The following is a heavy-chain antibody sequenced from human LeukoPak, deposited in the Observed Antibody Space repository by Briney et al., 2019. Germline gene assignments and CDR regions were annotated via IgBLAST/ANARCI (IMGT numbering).Heavy chain of an antibody. Sequence: PSETLSLTCTVSGGSISSYYWSWVRQPPGKGLEWIGYIYYSGSTNYNPSLKSRVTISVDTSKNQFSLKLSSVTAADTAVYYCARVGHDEQWLSHFDYWGQGTLVTVSS. CDR1: GGSISSYY. D-gene: IGHD6-19*01. CDR3: ARVGHDEQWLSHFDY. J-gene: IGHJ4*02. V-gene: IGHV4-59*01. CDR2: IYYSGST.